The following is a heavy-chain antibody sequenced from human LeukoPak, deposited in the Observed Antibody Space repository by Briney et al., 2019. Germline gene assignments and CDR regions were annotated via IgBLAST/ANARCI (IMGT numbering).Heavy chain of an antibody. V-gene: IGHV3-21*01. CDR1: GFTFSSYS. Sequence: PGGSLRLSCAASGFTFSSYSMNWVRQAPGKGLEWVSSISSSSSYIYYADSVKGRFTISRDNAKNSLYLQMNSLRAEDTAVYYCARAVSLEEQWLPGGYWGLGTLVTVSS. CDR2: ISSSSSYI. D-gene: IGHD6-19*01. J-gene: IGHJ4*02. CDR3: ARAVSLEEQWLPGGY.